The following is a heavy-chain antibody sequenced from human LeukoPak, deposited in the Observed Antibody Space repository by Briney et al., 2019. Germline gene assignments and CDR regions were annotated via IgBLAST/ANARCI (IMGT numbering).Heavy chain of an antibody. V-gene: IGHV3-48*04. CDR1: GFTFSSYS. D-gene: IGHD1-26*01. Sequence: PGGSLRLSCAASGFTFSSYSMNWVRQAPGEGLEWVSSISSSGSTIYYADSVKGRFTISRDNAKNSLYLQMNSLRAEDTAVYYCARDGGSYYSRKKFDYWGQGTLVTVSS. CDR2: ISSSGSTI. CDR3: ARDGGSYYSRKKFDY. J-gene: IGHJ4*02.